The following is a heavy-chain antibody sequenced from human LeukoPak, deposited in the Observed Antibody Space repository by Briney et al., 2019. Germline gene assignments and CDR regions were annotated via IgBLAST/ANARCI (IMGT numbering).Heavy chain of an antibody. J-gene: IGHJ5*02. CDR1: GGTFSSYA. V-gene: IGHV1-69*04. CDR2: IIPILGIA. CDR3: ARDLGYCSSTSCSYNWFDP. Sequence: SVKVSCKASGGTFSSYAISWVRQAPGQGLEWMGRIIPILGIANYAQKFQGRVTITADRSTSTAYMELSSLRSEDTAVYYCARDLGYCSSTSCSYNWFDPWGQGTLVTVSS. D-gene: IGHD2-2*01.